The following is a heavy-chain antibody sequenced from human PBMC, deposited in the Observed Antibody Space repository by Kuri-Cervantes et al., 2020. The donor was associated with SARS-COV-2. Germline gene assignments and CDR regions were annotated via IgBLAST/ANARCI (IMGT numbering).Heavy chain of an antibody. Sequence: ASVKVSCKASGYTFTGYYMHWVRQAPGQGLEWMGWINPNSGGTNYAQKFQGRVTMTRDTPISTAYMELSRLRSDDTAVYYCARTLVDYYYYYMDVWGKGTTVTVSS. D-gene: IGHD2/OR15-2a*01. J-gene: IGHJ6*03. CDR1: GYTFTGYY. V-gene: IGHV1-2*02. CDR3: ARTLVDYYYYYMDV. CDR2: INPNSGGT.